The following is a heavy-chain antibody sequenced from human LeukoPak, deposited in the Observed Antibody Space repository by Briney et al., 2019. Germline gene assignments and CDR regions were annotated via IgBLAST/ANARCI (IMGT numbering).Heavy chain of an antibody. Sequence: PSETLSLTCTVSGGSISSGGYYWSWIRQHPGKGLEWIGYIYYSGSTYYNPSLKSRVTISVDTSKNQFSLKLSSVTAADTAVYYCARERAVAYFDYWGQGTLVTVSS. CDR1: GGSISSGGYY. D-gene: IGHD6-19*01. CDR3: ARERAVAYFDY. V-gene: IGHV4-31*03. CDR2: IYYSGST. J-gene: IGHJ4*02.